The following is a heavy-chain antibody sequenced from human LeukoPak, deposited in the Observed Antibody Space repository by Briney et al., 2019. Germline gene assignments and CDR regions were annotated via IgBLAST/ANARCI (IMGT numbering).Heavy chain of an antibody. V-gene: IGHV3-48*03. J-gene: IGHJ4*02. CDR2: ISSSGSTI. D-gene: IGHD1-26*01. CDR1: GFTFSSYE. CDR3: ARGSYRPDY. Sequence: GGSLRLSCAASGFTFSSYEMNWVRQAPGKGLEWVSYISSSGSTIYYADSMKGRFTVSRDNAENSLYLQMNSLRAEDTAVYYCARGSYRPDYWGQGTLVTVSS.